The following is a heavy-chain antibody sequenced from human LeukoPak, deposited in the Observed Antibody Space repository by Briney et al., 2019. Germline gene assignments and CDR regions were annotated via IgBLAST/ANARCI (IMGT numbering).Heavy chain of an antibody. J-gene: IGHJ3*02. CDR3: AGDFLGDFWSGYYGRLDI. D-gene: IGHD3-3*01. CDR1: GFTLSSYA. V-gene: IGHV3-30-3*01. CDR2: ISYGGSNK. Sequence: GGSLRLSCAASGFTLSSYAMHWVRQAPGKGLEWVAVISYGGSNKYYADSVKGRFTISTDNSKNTVFLQMNSLRAEDTAVYYCAGDFLGDFWSGYYGRLDIWGQGTMVTVSS.